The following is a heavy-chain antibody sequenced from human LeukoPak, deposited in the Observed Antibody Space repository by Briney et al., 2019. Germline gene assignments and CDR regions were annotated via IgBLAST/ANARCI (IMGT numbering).Heavy chain of an antibody. CDR3: ARGLYSSGWESDY. CDR1: GYTFTTYG. Sequence: ASVKVSCKASGYTFTTYGILWVRQAPGQGLEWMGWISAYNGNTKYAQRFQGRVTMTTDTSTSIAYMELRSLRSDDTAVYYCARGLYSSGWESDYWGQGTLVTVSS. V-gene: IGHV1-18*01. D-gene: IGHD6-19*01. CDR2: ISAYNGNT. J-gene: IGHJ4*02.